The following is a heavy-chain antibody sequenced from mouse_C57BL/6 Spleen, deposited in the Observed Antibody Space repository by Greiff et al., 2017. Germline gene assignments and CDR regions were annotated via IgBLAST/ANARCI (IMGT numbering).Heavy chain of an antibody. CDR2: FDPSDSYP. Sequence: QVQLLQPGAELVMPGASVKLSCKASGYTFTSYWMHWVKQRHGKGLEWIGEFDPSDSYPNYNQKFKGKSTLTVAKSSSSAYLQLGGLTSWCTAVYYCARGPRNDGYYPAWFAYWGQGTLVTVSA. D-gene: IGHD2-3*01. V-gene: IGHV1-69*01. J-gene: IGHJ3*01. CDR1: GYTFTSYW. CDR3: ARGPRNDGYYPAWFAY.